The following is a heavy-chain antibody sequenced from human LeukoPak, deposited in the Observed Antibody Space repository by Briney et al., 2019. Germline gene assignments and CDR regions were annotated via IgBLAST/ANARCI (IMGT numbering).Heavy chain of an antibody. CDR1: GFTFSDYY. CDR2: ISSSGSTI. Sequence: GGSLRLSCAASGFTFSDYYMSWIRQAPGKGLEWVSYISSSGSTIYYADSVKGRFTISRANAKNSLYLQMNSLRAEDTAVYYCARSPPFWLVMDKGRSWFDPWGQGTLVTVSS. J-gene: IGHJ5*02. V-gene: IGHV3-11*01. CDR3: ARSPPFWLVMDKGRSWFDP. D-gene: IGHD3-9*01.